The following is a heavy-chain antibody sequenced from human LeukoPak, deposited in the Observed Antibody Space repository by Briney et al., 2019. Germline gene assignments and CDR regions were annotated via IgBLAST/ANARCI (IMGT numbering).Heavy chain of an antibody. V-gene: IGHV4-39*01. J-gene: IGHJ5*01. CDR2: ISYVGTT. D-gene: IGHD3-9*01. CDR1: GGSITTIPYN. Sequence: PSETLSLTCTVSGGSITTIPYNWGWIRQPPGKGLEWIGTISYVGTTYYEPSLKSRVTMSIDTSKNQFSLNLNSATAADTAVYYCARHPTGYPNWFDSWGQGTLVTVSS. CDR3: ARHPTGYPNWFDS.